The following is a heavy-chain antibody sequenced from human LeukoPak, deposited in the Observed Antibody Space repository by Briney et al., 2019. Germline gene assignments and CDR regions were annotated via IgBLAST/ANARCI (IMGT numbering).Heavy chain of an antibody. CDR3: AKSRASLVVTAAYFDY. CDR1: GVTFSSYA. Sequence: SGGSLRLSCAASGVTFSSYAMSWVRQAPGKGLEWVSATSGSGGSTYYADSVKGRFTISRDNSKNTLYLQMNSLRAEDTAVYYCAKSRASLVVTAAYFDYWGQGTLVTVSS. D-gene: IGHD2-21*02. J-gene: IGHJ4*02. CDR2: TSGSGGST. V-gene: IGHV3-23*01.